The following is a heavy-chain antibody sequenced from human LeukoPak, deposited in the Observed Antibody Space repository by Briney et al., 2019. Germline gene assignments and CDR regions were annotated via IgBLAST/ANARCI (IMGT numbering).Heavy chain of an antibody. Sequence: PGGSLRLSCAASGFTFSSYAMHWVRQAPGKGLEYVSAISSNGGSTYYANSVKGRFTISRDNSKNTLYLQMNSLRAEDTAVYYCAAGTDNYYYYMDVWGKGTTVTISS. D-gene: IGHD6-13*01. CDR3: AAGTDNYYYYMDV. J-gene: IGHJ6*03. CDR1: GFTFSSYA. CDR2: ISSNGGST. V-gene: IGHV3-64*01.